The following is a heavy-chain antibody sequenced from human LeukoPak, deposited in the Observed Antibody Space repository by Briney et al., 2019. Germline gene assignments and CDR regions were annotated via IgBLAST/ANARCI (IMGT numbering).Heavy chain of an antibody. CDR2: ISIGGST. J-gene: IGHJ3*01. Sequence: GGSLRLSCAASGFTFSIYAMNWVRQAPGQGLEWVSAISIGGSTYYADSVKGRFTISRDNSKNTLYLQVNSLRAEDTAVYYCATERTNRDGYRVHGAFDFWGQGTVVTVSS. CDR3: ATERTNRDGYRVHGAFDF. V-gene: IGHV3-66*01. D-gene: IGHD5-24*01. CDR1: GFTFSIYA.